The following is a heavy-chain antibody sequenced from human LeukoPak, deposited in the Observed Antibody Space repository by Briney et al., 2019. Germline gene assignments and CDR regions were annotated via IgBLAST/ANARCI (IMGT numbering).Heavy chain of an antibody. Sequence: GGSLRLSCAVSGFTFSSYAMSWVRQAPGKGLEWVSALSGSGGSTYYADSVKGRFTISRDNSKNTLYLQMNSLRAEDTTVYYCAKPRENSSGVGRYFYYWGQGTLVSVSS. CDR3: AKPRENSSGVGRYFYY. J-gene: IGHJ4*02. D-gene: IGHD6-19*01. CDR1: GFTFSSYA. V-gene: IGHV3-23*01. CDR2: LSGSGGST.